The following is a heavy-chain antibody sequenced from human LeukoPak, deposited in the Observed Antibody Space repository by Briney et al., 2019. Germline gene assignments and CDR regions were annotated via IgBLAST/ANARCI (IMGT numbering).Heavy chain of an antibody. CDR2: ISSSGSDI. D-gene: IGHD4-23*01. CDR3: ARDYGGSSPFDY. J-gene: IGHJ4*02. V-gene: IGHV3-48*03. Sequence: PGGSLRLPCAASGFTFSNYEMHWVRQAPGKGLEWVSYISSSGSDIYYADSVKGRFTISRDNAKNSLYLHMNSLRAEDTVVYYYARDYGGSSPFDYWGQGTLVTVSS. CDR1: GFTFSNYE.